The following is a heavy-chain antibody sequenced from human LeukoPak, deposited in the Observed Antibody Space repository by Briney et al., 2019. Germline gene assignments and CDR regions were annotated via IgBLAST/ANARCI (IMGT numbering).Heavy chain of an antibody. Sequence: SSETLSLTCTVSGGSISGFYWSWIRQPPGKGLEWIGDIYYSGSTNYNPSLKSRVTISVNISKNQFSVRLSSVTAADTAVYYCARKGELGDAFDIWGQGTMVTVSS. CDR2: IYYSGST. V-gene: IGHV4-59*08. D-gene: IGHD3-16*01. CDR3: ARKGELGDAFDI. J-gene: IGHJ3*02. CDR1: GGSISGFY.